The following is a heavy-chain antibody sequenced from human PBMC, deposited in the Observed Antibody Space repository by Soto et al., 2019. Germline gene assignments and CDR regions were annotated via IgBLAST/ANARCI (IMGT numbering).Heavy chain of an antibody. CDR1: GDSISSGGYY. Sequence: SETLSLTCTVSGDSISSGGYYWSWIRQHPGKGLEWIGYVYHSGSTDYNPSLKSRITISLDTSKNQFSLNLNSVTAGDTAVYYCARGRGGHCRGGKCYRFLDPWGQGTLVTVSS. CDR3: ARGRGGHCRGGKCYRFLDP. D-gene: IGHD2-15*01. V-gene: IGHV4-31*03. CDR2: VYHSGST. J-gene: IGHJ5*02.